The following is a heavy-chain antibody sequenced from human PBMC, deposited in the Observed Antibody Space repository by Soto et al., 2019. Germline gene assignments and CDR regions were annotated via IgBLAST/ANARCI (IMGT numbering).Heavy chain of an antibody. CDR2: IIPIFGTA. CDR1: GGTFSSYA. D-gene: IGHD4-4*01. Sequence: GASVKVSCKASGGTFSSYAISWVRQAPGQGLEWMGGIIPIFGTANYAQKFQGRVTITADESTSTAYMELSSLRSEDTAVYYCATVLVTRGYYYYGMDVWGQGTTVTVSS. CDR3: ATVLVTRGYYYYGMDV. J-gene: IGHJ6*02. V-gene: IGHV1-69*13.